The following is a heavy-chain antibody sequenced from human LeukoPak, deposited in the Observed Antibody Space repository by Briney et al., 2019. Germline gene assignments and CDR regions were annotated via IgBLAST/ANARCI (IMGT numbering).Heavy chain of an antibody. J-gene: IGHJ6*03. CDR1: GGSISSGGYY. D-gene: IGHD3-3*01. Sequence: SETLSLTCTVSGGSISSGGYYWSWIRQPAGKGLEWIGHIYSSGSTNYNPSLKSRLTMSVDTSKNQFSLKLSSVTAADTAVYYCAREDSQYDFWSVGPRYYYYYYMDVWGKGTTVTVSS. V-gene: IGHV4-61*09. CDR2: IYSSGST. CDR3: AREDSQYDFWSVGPRYYYYYYMDV.